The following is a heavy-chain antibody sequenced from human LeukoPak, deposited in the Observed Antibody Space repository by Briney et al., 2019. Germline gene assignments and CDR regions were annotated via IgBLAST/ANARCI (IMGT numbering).Heavy chain of an antibody. V-gene: IGHV1-24*01. CDR1: GYTLSELS. D-gene: IGHD3-16*01. CDR3: AKFMVTFGFGMDV. Sequence: GASVKVSCKVSGYTLSELSMHWVRQAPGRGLEWMGGFDPEDGERIYAQKFQGRVTMTEDTSTDTAYIEVSSLRSEDTAVYYCAKFMVTFGFGMDVWGQGTTVTVSS. CDR2: FDPEDGER. J-gene: IGHJ6*02.